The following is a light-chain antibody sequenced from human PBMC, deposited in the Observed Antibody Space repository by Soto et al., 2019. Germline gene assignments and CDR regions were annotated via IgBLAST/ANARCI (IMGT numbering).Light chain of an antibody. J-gene: IGLJ1*01. CDR3: SSYSISTAYL. CDR1: SIDVGGYDY. CDR2: EVS. V-gene: IGLV2-14*01. Sequence: QSVLTQPASVSGSPGPTITISCTGTSIDVGGYDYVSWYQLHPGKAPKLMVFEVSNRPSGVSYRFSGSKSGNTASLTISGIQAGDESDYFCSSYSISTAYLFGTGTKVTVL.